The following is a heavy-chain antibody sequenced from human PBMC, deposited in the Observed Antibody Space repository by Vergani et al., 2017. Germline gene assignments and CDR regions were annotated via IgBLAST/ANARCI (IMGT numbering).Heavy chain of an antibody. J-gene: IGHJ6*02. V-gene: IGHV1-69*08. CDR1: GGTFRSNT. D-gene: IGHD2-21*02. CDR3: ARDPRGYGGDPEDYYYGMDV. CDR2: IIPVLGKT. Sequence: QVQLVHSGAEVKKPGSSVKVSCKASGGTFRSNTISWVRQVPGQGLEWMGRIIPVLGKTKYAQDFQGRLTITADTSTSTAYMELTSLRSQDTAVYYCARDPRGYGGDPEDYYYGMDVWGQGTTVTVSS.